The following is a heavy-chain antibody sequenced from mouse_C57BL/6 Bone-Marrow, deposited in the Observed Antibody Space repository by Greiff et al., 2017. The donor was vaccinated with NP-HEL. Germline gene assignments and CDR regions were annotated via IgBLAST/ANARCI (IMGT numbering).Heavy chain of an antibody. CDR1: GFTFSDFY. Sequence: EVKLMESGGGLVQSGRSLRLSCATSGFTFSDFYMEWVRQAPGKGLEWIAASRNKANDYTTEYSASVKGRFIVSRDTSQSILYLQMNALRAEDTAIYYCARDASYDGYHPFDYWGQGTTLTVSS. J-gene: IGHJ2*01. CDR3: ARDASYDGYHPFDY. D-gene: IGHD2-3*01. V-gene: IGHV7-1*01. CDR2: SRNKANDYTT.